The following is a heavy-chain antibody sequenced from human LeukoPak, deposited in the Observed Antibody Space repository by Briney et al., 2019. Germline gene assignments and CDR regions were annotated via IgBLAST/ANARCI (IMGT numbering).Heavy chain of an antibody. CDR2: INSDGIST. J-gene: IGHJ4*02. V-gene: IGHV3-74*01. CDR1: GFTFSSYW. D-gene: IGHD2-15*01. CDR3: AGKGVVVAHY. Sequence: PGGSLRLSCAASGFTFSSYWMHWVRQAPGKGLVWVARINSDGISTNYADSVKGRFTISRDNARNTLYLQMNSLRAEDTAVYYCAGKGVVVAHYWGQGTLVTVSS.